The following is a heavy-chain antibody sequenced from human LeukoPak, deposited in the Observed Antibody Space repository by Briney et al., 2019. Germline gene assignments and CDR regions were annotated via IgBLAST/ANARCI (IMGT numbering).Heavy chain of an antibody. CDR2: ISTAITTT. D-gene: IGHD2-2*01. CDR1: GFPFSNNP. V-gene: IGHV3-48*01. Sequence: GGSLRLSCVVSGFPFSNNPMNWVRQAPGKGLEWVSYISTAITTTYYAESVKGRFTISRDNAKNSLYLQMNSLRVEDTAVYYCARDGGKGYEIDYWGQGTLVTVSP. CDR3: ARDGGKGYEIDY. J-gene: IGHJ4*02.